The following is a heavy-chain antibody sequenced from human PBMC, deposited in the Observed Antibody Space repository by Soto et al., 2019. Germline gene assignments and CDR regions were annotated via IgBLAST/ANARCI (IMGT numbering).Heavy chain of an antibody. D-gene: IGHD6-6*01. CDR2: ISNNGINK. CDR1: GFTFRTYG. Sequence: PGGTLRLCCAASGFTFRTYGMHWVRQAPGKGLEWLAVISNNGINKYYADSVKGRFTISRDNSRDTLFLQMNSLRGEDTAIYYCAKVIRADSTSSNFYYYSGLDVWGQGTTVTVSS. CDR3: AKVIRADSTSSNFYYYSGLDV. J-gene: IGHJ6*02. V-gene: IGHV3-30*18.